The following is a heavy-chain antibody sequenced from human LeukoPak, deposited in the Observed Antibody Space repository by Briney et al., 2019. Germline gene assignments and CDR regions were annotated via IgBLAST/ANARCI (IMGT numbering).Heavy chain of an antibody. Sequence: GGSLTLSCAASGFIFRSYGMHWVRQAPGKGLEWVAAIAFDDTDRYYIDSVKGRFTISRDDSKNTLYLHMTSLRAEDTAVYYCTNSDDYGDYWGQGTLVTVSS. J-gene: IGHJ4*02. CDR2: IAFDDTDR. V-gene: IGHV3-30*19. CDR3: TNSDDYGDY. CDR1: GFIFRSYG.